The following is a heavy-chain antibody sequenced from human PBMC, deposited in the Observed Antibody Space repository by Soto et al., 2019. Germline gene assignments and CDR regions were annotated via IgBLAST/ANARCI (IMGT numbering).Heavy chain of an antibody. CDR1: GYTFTGYY. CDR3: AXDRLVGATTYYYYGMDV. V-gene: IGHV1-2*04. J-gene: IGHJ6*02. D-gene: IGHD1-26*01. CDR2: INPNSGGT. Sequence: ASVKVSCKASGYTFTGYYMHWVRQAPGQGLEWMGWINPNSGGTNYAQKFQGWVTMTRDTSISTAYMELSRLRSDDTAVYYCAXDRLVGATTYYYYGMDVWGQGTTVTVSS.